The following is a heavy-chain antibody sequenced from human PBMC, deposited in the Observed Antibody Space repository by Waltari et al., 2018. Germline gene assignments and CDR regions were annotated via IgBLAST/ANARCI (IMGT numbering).Heavy chain of an antibody. CDR3: ARAESSSGWFDP. D-gene: IGHD6-6*01. Sequence: QVQLVQSGAEVKKPGSSVKVSCKASGGTFSSYAISWVRQPPGKGLEWMGGIIPIYGKANYAQKFQGRVTITGEEYTSIAYMELSSMGSEDTAVYQCARAESSSGWFDPWGQGTLVTVSS. CDR2: IIPIYGKA. CDR1: GGTFSSYA. J-gene: IGHJ5*02. V-gene: IGHV1-69*13.